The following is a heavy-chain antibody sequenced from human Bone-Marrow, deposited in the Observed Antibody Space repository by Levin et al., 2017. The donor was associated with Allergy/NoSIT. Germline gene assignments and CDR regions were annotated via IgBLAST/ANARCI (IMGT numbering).Heavy chain of an antibody. CDR1: GFTFSNYA. V-gene: IGHV3-23*01. CDR3: AKGQVARTTARSLDY. J-gene: IGHJ4*02. D-gene: IGHD1-14*01. Sequence: GGSLRLSCAASGFTFSNYAITWVRQAPGKGLEWVSSITSSGGSTYCADSVKGRFTISRDNPQNTLYLQMNSLRAEDTAVYYCAKGQVARTTARSLDYWGQGTLVTVAS. CDR2: ITSSGGST.